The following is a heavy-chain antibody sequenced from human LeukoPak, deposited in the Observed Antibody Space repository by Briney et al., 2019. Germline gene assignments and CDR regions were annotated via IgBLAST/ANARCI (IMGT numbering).Heavy chain of an antibody. CDR3: AKGARGSTVTTVDY. V-gene: IGHV3-23*01. J-gene: IGHJ4*02. Sequence: PGGSLRLSCAASGFNFTYAMSWVRQAPGKGLEWVSGISGNGISTYYADSVKGRFTISRDNFRNTLHMQMNSLRAEDTAVYYCAKGARGSTVTTVDYWGQGTLVTVSS. CDR1: GFNFTYA. CDR2: ISGNGIST. D-gene: IGHD4-17*01.